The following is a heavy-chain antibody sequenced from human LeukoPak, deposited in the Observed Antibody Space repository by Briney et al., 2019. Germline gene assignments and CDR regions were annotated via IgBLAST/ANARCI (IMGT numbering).Heavy chain of an antibody. D-gene: IGHD2-2*01. V-gene: IGHV3-7*03. CDR1: GFTFSSYW. J-gene: IGHJ6*04. Sequence: PGGSLRLSRAASGFTFSSYWMSWVRQAPGKGLEWVANIKQDGSEKYYVDSVKGRFTISRDNAKNSLYLRMNSLRAEDTAVYYCARPYCSSTSCYVSVGWNYYYGMDVWGKGTTVTVTS. CDR3: ARPYCSSTSCYVSVGWNYYYGMDV. CDR2: IKQDGSEK.